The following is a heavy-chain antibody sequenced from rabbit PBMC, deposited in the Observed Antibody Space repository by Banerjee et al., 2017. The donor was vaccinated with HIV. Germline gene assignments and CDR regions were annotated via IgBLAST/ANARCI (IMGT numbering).Heavy chain of an antibody. V-gene: IGHV1S45*01. J-gene: IGHJ4*01. CDR3: ARGDGAYAGYDGL. CDR1: GFTLSSYW. CDR2: MDAGSSGST. Sequence: EQLEESGGGLVKPGGTLTLTCTASGFTLSSYWIFWVRQAPGKGLEWIACMDAGSSGSTNYASWAKGRFTISKTSSTTVTLQMTSLTAADTATYFCARGDGAYAGYDGLWGPGTLVTVS. D-gene: IGHD7-1*01.